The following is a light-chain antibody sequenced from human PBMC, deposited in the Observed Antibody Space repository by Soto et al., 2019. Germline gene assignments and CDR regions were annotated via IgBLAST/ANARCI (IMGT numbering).Light chain of an antibody. CDR2: EVS. CDR1: SSDVGGYNY. J-gene: IGLJ2*01. CDR3: SSYADSSNVV. Sequence: QSALTQPPSASGSRGQSVTISCTGTSSDVGGYNYVSWYQQHPGKAPKLMVYEVSKRPSGVPDRFSGSKSGNTASLTVSGLQAEDEADYFCSSYADSSNVVFGGGTKLTVL. V-gene: IGLV2-8*01.